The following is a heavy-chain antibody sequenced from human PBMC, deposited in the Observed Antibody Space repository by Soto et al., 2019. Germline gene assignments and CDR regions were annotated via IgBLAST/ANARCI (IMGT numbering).Heavy chain of an antibody. CDR2: ISGSGGST. V-gene: IGHV3-23*01. J-gene: IGHJ4*02. CDR3: AKDARVYVAPLLDY. Sequence: GSLRLSCAASGFTVSSYAMSWVRQAPGKGLEWVSAISGSGGSTYYADSVKGRFTISRDNSKNTLYLQMNSLRAEDTAVYYCAKDARVYVAPLLDYWGQGTLVTVSS. D-gene: IGHD3-16*01. CDR1: GFTVSSYA.